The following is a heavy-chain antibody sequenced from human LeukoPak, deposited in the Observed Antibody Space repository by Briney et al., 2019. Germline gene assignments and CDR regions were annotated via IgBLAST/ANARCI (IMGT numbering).Heavy chain of an antibody. Sequence: SETLSLTCTVSGGSISSYYWSWIRQPPGKGLEWIGYIYYSGSTNYNPSLKSRVTISVDTSKNQFFLKLSSVTAADTAVYYCARPRHGGKALIAAALRRGFYYMDVWGKGTTVTVSS. CDR2: IYYSGST. CDR3: ARPRHGGKALIAAALRRGFYYMDV. D-gene: IGHD6-13*01. CDR1: GGSISSYY. V-gene: IGHV4-59*01. J-gene: IGHJ6*03.